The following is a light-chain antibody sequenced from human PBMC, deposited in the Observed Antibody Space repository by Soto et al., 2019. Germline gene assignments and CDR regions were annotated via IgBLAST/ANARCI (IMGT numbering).Light chain of an antibody. CDR2: EVN. CDR1: NSDVGSSVY. CDR3: CFFTGTASQYV. Sequence: QSVLTQPASVSVSPGQSISFSCAGSNSDVGSSVYVPWYRQHPGKAPQLIIYEVNKRPSGVSNRFSGTKSGNTASLTISGLQPDDEADYYCCFFTGTASQYVFGPGTKVTVL. V-gene: IGLV2-14*01. J-gene: IGLJ1*01.